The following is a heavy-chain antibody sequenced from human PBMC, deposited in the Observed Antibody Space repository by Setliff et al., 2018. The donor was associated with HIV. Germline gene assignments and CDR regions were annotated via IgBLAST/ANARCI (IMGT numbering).Heavy chain of an antibody. CDR2: IKSKTDGGTA. Sequence: GGSLRLSCAASGFTFSNAWMGWVRQAPGKGLEWVGRIKSKTDGGTADYAAPVKGRFTISRDDSKSTVYLQTNSLKTEDTAVYYCTTWQAGNDYWGQGTLVTVSS. D-gene: IGHD6-13*01. J-gene: IGHJ4*02. V-gene: IGHV3-15*01. CDR3: TTWQAGNDY. CDR1: GFTFSNAW.